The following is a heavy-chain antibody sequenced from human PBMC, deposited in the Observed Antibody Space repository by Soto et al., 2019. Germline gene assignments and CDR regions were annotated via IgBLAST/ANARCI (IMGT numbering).Heavy chain of an antibody. CDR3: ATCSGGSCYEFDY. CDR2: INHSGST. J-gene: IGHJ4*02. V-gene: IGHV4-34*01. Sequence: SETLSLTCAVYGGSFSGYYWSWIRQPPGKGLEWIGEINHSGSTNYNPSLKSRVTTSVDTSKNQFSLKLSSVAAADTAVYYCATCSGGSCYEFDYWGQGTLVTVSS. D-gene: IGHD2-15*01. CDR1: GGSFSGYY.